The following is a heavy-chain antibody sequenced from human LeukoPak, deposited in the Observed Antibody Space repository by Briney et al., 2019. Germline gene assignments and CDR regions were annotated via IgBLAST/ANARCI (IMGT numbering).Heavy chain of an antibody. V-gene: IGHV4-59*01. CDR2: IYYSGST. CDR3: AREGYSYGLDY. Sequence: SETLSLTCTVSGGSISSYYWSWIRQPPGKGLEWIGYIYYSGSTNYNPSLKSRVTISVDTSKVQFSLKLSSVTAADTAVYYCAREGYSYGLDYWGQGTLVTVSS. D-gene: IGHD5-18*01. CDR1: GGSISSYY. J-gene: IGHJ4*02.